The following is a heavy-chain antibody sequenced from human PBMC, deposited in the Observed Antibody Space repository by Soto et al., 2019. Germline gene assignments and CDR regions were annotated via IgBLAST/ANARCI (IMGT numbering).Heavy chain of an antibody. CDR2: IRTKANSYGT. Sequence: EVQLVESGGGLVQPGGSLRLSCAASGFTFSDHYMDWVRQAPGKGLDWVGRIRTKANSYGTQYDATVKGRFTISRDDSKTSLSLQMNSLKTEDTDVYYCTRVRIYADGRGRPFDIWGQGTVV. J-gene: IGHJ3*02. CDR3: TRVRIYADGRGRPFDI. V-gene: IGHV3-72*01. CDR1: GFTFSDHY. D-gene: IGHD1-1*01.